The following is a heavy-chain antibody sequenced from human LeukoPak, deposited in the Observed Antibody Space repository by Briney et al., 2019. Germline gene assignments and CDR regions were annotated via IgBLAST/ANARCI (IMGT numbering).Heavy chain of an antibody. D-gene: IGHD3-3*01. CDR1: GGSISSGDYY. J-gene: IGHJ4*02. CDR2: IYHSGST. Sequence: SETLSHTCTVSGGSISSGDYYWSWIRQPPGKGLEWIGYIYHSGSTYYNPSLKSRVTISVDTSKNQFSLKLSSVTAADTAVYYCARDRGFWSGYPYFDYWGQGTLVTVSS. CDR3: ARDRGFWSGYPYFDY. V-gene: IGHV4-30-4*01.